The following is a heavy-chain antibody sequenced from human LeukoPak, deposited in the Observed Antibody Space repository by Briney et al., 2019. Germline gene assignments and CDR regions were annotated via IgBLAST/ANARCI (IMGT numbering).Heavy chain of an antibody. D-gene: IGHD3-22*01. V-gene: IGHV1-18*04. CDR3: ARGPLYYYDSSGYYY. CDR2: ISAYNGNT. J-gene: IGHJ4*02. Sequence: GASVKVSCKASGYTFTGYYMHWVRQAPGQGLEWMGWISAYNGNTNYAQKLQGRVTITTDTSTSTAYMELRSLRSDDTAVYYCARGPLYYYDSSGYYYWGQGTLVTVSS. CDR1: GYTFTGYY.